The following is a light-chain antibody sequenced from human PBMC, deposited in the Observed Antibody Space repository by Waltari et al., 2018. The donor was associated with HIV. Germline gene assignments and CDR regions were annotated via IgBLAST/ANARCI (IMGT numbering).Light chain of an antibody. V-gene: IGKV1-39*01. J-gene: IGKJ2*01. CDR3: QQSYITPYT. CDR1: LNITTF. CDR2: AAS. Sequence: DILMTQSPSSLSASVGDRVTIPCRASLNITTFLNWYHQKPGKAPQLLISAASNLQSGVPSRFSGSGSGTDFTLTITSLQPADFATYFCQQSYITPYTFGQGTKLEIK.